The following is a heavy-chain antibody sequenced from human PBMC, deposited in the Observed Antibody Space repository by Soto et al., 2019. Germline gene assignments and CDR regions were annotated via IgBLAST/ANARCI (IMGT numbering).Heavy chain of an antibody. Sequence: SETLSLTCAVYGGSLSGYYWSWIRQPPGKGLEWIGEINHSGSTNYNPSLKSRVTISVDTSKNQISLKLSSVTVAGTAGDYFWGVESLRGYSGYEYGCYHRGFDPWGQGXLVTVYS. CDR2: INHSGST. D-gene: IGHD5-12*01. CDR3: WGVESLRGYSGYEYGCYHRGFDP. CDR1: GGSLSGYY. J-gene: IGHJ5*02. V-gene: IGHV4-34*01.